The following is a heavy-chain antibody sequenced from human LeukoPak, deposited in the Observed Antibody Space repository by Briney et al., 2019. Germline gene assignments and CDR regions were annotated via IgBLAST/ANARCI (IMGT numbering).Heavy chain of an antibody. J-gene: IGHJ4*02. CDR2: MNPNSGNT. Sequence: ASVKVSCKASGYTSTSYDINWVRQATGQGLKWMGWMNPNSGNTGYAQKFQGRVTMTRNTSISTAYMELSSLRSEDTAVYYCARAIAVAGTGDWGQGTLVTVSS. V-gene: IGHV1-8*01. D-gene: IGHD6-19*01. CDR1: GYTSTSYD. CDR3: ARAIAVAGTGD.